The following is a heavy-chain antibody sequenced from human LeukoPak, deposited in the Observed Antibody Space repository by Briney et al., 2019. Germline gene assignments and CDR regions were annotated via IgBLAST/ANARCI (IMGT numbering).Heavy chain of an antibody. V-gene: IGHV3-30*02. Sequence: GGSLRLSCAASGFTFSSYGMHWVRQAPGKGLEWVAFIRYDGSNKYYADSVKGRFTISRDNSKNTLYLQMNSLRAEDTAVYYCAKIPTLFCSGGSCYLEDYWGQGTLVTVSS. J-gene: IGHJ4*02. CDR2: IRYDGSNK. CDR1: GFTFSSYG. D-gene: IGHD2-15*01. CDR3: AKIPTLFCSGGSCYLEDY.